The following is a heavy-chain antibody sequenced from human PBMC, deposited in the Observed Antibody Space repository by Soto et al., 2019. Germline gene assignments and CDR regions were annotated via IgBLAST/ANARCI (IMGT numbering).Heavy chain of an antibody. CDR1: GGSFSDYY. J-gene: IGHJ2*01. V-gene: IGHV4-34*01. Sequence: QVRLQQWGAGLLKPSETLPLTCAVYGGSFSDYYWSWIRQPPGKGLEWIGEINHSGSTNYHPALKCRVTISVDTSKNQFSLKLNSVTAADTAVYYCAREVPSRYVDLWGRGTPVTVSS. D-gene: IGHD3-10*01. CDR3: AREVPSRYVDL. CDR2: INHSGST.